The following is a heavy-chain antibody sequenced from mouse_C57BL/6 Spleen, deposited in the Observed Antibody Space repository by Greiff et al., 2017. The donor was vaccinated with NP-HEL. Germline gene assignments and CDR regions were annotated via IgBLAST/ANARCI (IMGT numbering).Heavy chain of an antibody. V-gene: IGHV3-6*01. Sequence: VQLQQSGPGLVKPSQSLSLTCSVTGYSITSGYYWNWIRQFPGNKLEWMGYISYDGSNNYNPSLKNRISITRDTSKNQFFLKLNSVTTEDTATYYCARDSNYGGYAMDYWGQGTSVTVSS. CDR2: ISYDGSN. D-gene: IGHD2-5*01. CDR3: ARDSNYGGYAMDY. J-gene: IGHJ4*01. CDR1: GYSITSGYY.